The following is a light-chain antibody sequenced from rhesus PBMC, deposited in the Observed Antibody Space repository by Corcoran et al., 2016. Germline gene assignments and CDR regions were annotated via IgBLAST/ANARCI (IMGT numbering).Light chain of an antibody. Sequence: DIQMTQSPSSLSASVGDTVTITCRASQGISSWLAWYQQTPGKAPKLLIYKASSLQRGVPSSFGGSGSGTDFTLTISSLQCEDFATYDCQQYSSKPYSFGQGTKVEIK. J-gene: IGKJ2*01. CDR3: QQYSSKPYS. CDR1: QGISSW. V-gene: IGKV1-22*01. CDR2: KAS.